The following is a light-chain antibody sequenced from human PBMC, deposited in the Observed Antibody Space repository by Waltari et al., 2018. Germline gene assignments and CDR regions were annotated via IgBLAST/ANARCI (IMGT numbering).Light chain of an antibody. CDR2: DVS. CDR3: SSYTVNTTLV. CDR1: SIDIGTYNY. J-gene: IGLJ3*02. V-gene: IGLV2-14*03. Sequence: QSALTQPASVSGSPGQSITFSCTGTSIDIGTYNYVSWYQSHPGKAPKLMIYDVSKRPSGVSNRFSVSKSGNAASLTISGLQAEDEAYYYCSSYTVNTTLVFGGGTKLTVL.